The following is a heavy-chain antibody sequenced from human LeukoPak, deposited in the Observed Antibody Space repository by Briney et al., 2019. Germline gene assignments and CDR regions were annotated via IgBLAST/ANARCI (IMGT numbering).Heavy chain of an antibody. D-gene: IGHD3-22*01. CDR2: MNPNSGNT. V-gene: IGHV1-8*01. CDR3: ARGLEDYYDSSGSDY. J-gene: IGHJ4*02. CDR1: GYTFTSYD. Sequence: ASVKVSCKASGYTFTSYDINWMRRAPGQGLEWMGWMNPNSGNTGYAQKFQGRVTMTRNTSISTAYMELSSLRSEDTAVYYCARGLEDYYDSSGSDYWGQGTLVTVSS.